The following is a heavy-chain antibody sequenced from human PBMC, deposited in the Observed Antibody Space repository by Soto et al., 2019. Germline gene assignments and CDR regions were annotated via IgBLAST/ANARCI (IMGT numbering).Heavy chain of an antibody. CDR3: ARDQAMAQFDY. D-gene: IGHD5-18*01. J-gene: IGHJ4*02. V-gene: IGHV1-18*01. CDR1: GYTFTNYG. Sequence: QVQLVQSGAEVKKPGASVKVSCKASGYTFTNYGISWVRQAPGQGLEWMGWINAYNGNTKYAQKLQGRVTMTTDTSTSTSYMELRSLRSDDTAVYYCARDQAMAQFDYWGQVTLVTVSS. CDR2: INAYNGNT.